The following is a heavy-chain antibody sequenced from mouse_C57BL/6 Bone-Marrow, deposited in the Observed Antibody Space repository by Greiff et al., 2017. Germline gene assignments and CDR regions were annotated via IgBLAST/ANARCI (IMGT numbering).Heavy chain of an antibody. J-gene: IGHJ4*01. D-gene: IGHD2-4*01. CDR3: AITEVYYDYDGGGLYAMDY. Sequence: VMLVESGPCLVAPSPSLSNPCTVPGFSLPIYGVDWVRSPPGKGLEWLGVIWGGGSTNYNSALMSRLSISKDNSKSQVFLKMNSLQTDDTAMYYCAITEVYYDYDGGGLYAMDYWGQGASVT. CDR1: GFSLPIYG. V-gene: IGHV2-9*01. CDR2: IWGGGST.